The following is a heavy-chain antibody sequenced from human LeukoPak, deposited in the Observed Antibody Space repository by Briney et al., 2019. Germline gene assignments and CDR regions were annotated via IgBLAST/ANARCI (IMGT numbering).Heavy chain of an antibody. CDR1: GYTFTSYD. D-gene: IGHD1-1*01. CDR2: MNPNSGNT. Sequence: ASVKVSCKASGYTFTSYDINWVRQATGQGLEWMGWMNPNSGNTGYAQKFQGRGTMTRNTSISTAYMELSSLRSEDTAVYYCARLSWMSYAFDIWGQGTMVTVSS. V-gene: IGHV1-8*01. CDR3: ARLSWMSYAFDI. J-gene: IGHJ3*02.